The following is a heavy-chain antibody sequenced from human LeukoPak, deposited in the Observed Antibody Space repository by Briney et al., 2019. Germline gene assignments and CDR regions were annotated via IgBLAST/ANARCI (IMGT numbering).Heavy chain of an antibody. D-gene: IGHD1-26*01. CDR3: ARGRIVGDWDAFDI. Sequence: PGGSLRLSCAASGFTVSSNYMSWVRQAPGKGLEWVSVIYSGGSTYYADSVKGRFTISRDNSKNTLYLQMNSLRAEDTAVYYRARGRIVGDWDAFDIWGQGTMVTVSS. V-gene: IGHV3-66*02. CDR2: IYSGGST. J-gene: IGHJ3*02. CDR1: GFTVSSNY.